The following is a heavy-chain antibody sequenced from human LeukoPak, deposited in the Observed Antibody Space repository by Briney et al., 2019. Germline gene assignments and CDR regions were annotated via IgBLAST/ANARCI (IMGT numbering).Heavy chain of an antibody. CDR3: ARVNEDYDSSASFDY. V-gene: IGHV4-4*02. D-gene: IGHD3-22*01. CDR1: GGSISSSNW. CDR2: IYHSGST. J-gene: IGHJ4*02. Sequence: PSETLSLTCAVSGGSISSSNWWSWVRQPPGKGLEWIGEIYHSGSTNYNPSLKSRVTISVDKSKNQFSLKLSSVTAADTAVYYCARVNEDYDSSASFDYWGQGTLVTVSS.